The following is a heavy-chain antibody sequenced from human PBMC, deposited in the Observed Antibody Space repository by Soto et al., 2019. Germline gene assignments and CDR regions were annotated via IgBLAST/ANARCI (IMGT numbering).Heavy chain of an antibody. CDR1: DGSISSGGYY. V-gene: IGHV4-31*03. CDR2: ISDSGRT. Sequence: QVQLQESGPGLVKPSQTLSLTCTVSDGSISSGGYYWSWLRQHPGKGLEWIGYISDSGRTYYNPSLKSRVTISEDTSKNQFSLKLRFVTAADTAVYYCARNESGSKNFDYWGQGTLVTVSS. CDR3: ARNESGSKNFDY. J-gene: IGHJ4*02. D-gene: IGHD3-10*01.